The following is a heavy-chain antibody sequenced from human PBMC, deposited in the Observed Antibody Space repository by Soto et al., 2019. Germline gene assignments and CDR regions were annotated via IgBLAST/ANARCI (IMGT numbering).Heavy chain of an antibody. CDR3: AKDLYGGSTLYDMDV. CDR2: ISGSGGST. J-gene: IGHJ6*02. Sequence: VGSLRLSCAASGFTFSSYAMTWVRQAPGKGLEWVSGISGSGGSTYYADSVKGRFTISRDNSKNTLYLQMNSLRAEDTAVYYCAKDLYGGSTLYDMDVWGQGTTVTVSS. CDR1: GFTFSSYA. D-gene: IGHD2-2*01. V-gene: IGHV3-23*01.